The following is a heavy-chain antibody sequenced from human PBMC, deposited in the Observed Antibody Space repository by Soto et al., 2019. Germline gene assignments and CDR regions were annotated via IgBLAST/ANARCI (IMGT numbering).Heavy chain of an antibody. Sequence: PGGPLRLSCAASGLTFSSYSMNWVRQAPGKGLKWVSSISSSSSYIYYADSVKGRFTISRDNAKNSLYLQMNSLRAEDTAVYYCARDLAGGGYYYYYGMDVWGQGTTVTVSS. J-gene: IGHJ6*02. CDR1: GLTFSSYS. D-gene: IGHD3-10*01. CDR3: ARDLAGGGYYYYYGMDV. CDR2: ISSSSSYI. V-gene: IGHV3-21*01.